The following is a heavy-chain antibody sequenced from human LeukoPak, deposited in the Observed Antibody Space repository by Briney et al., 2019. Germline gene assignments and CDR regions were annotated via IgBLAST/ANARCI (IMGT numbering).Heavy chain of an antibody. V-gene: IGHV3-48*01. D-gene: IGHD3-3*01. CDR2: ISSSSSTI. Sequence: GGPLRLSCAASGFTFSSYSIQWDRQAPGKGLEWVSHISSSSSTISYADSVKGRFTVSRDNAKNSLYLQMNSLRAEDTAVYYCARYDFRHGYYDGWFDQWGQGSLVTVSS. CDR3: ARYDFRHGYYDGWFDQ. J-gene: IGHJ5*02. CDR1: GFTFSSYS.